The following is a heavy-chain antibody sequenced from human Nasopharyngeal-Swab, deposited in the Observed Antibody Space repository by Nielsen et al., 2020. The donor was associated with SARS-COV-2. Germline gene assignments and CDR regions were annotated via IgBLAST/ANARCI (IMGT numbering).Heavy chain of an antibody. CDR3: ARDCFFDGSDSSVIDH. D-gene: IGHD1-26*01. CDR1: GYTFNSHY. J-gene: IGHJ4*02. V-gene: IGHV1-46*02. CDR2: INPSGGGT. Sequence: ASVKVSCKASGYTFNSHYMHWVRQAPGQGPEWMGIINPSGGGTSYAQKFQGGVTMTSDMSTTTVYMELSSLRSEDTAVYYCARDCFFDGSDSSVIDHWGQGTSVTVSS.